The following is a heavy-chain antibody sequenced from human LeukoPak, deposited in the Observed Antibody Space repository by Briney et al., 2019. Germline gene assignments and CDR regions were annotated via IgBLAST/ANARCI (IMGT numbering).Heavy chain of an antibody. Sequence: GGSLRLSCAASGFTFSSYAMSWVRQAPGKGLEWVSVIYSGGSTYYADSVKGRFTISRDNSKNTLYLQMNSLRAEDTAVYYCARGRSSLYYFDYWGQGTLVTVSS. V-gene: IGHV3-53*01. D-gene: IGHD6-13*01. CDR1: GFTFSSYA. CDR2: IYSGGST. CDR3: ARGRSSLYYFDY. J-gene: IGHJ4*02.